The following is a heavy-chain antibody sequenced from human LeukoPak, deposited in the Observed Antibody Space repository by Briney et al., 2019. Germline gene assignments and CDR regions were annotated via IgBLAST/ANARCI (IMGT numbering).Heavy chain of an antibody. CDR3: ARQLAVGWFDP. V-gene: IGHV4-39*01. D-gene: IGHD1-26*01. CDR2: IYYSGST. J-gene: IGHJ5*02. Sequence: PSDTLSLTCTVSGGSISSSSYYWGWIRQPPGKGLEWIGSIYYSGSTYQNPSLKSRVTISVDTSKNQYSLKLSPVTAADTAVYYSARQLAVGWFDPWGQGTLVTVPS. CDR1: GGSISSSSYY.